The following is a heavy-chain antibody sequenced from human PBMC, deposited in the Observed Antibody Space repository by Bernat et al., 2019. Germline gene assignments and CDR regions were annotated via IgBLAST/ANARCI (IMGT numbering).Heavy chain of an antibody. CDR1: GFTFSSYA. Sequence: QVQLVESGGGVVQPGRSLRLSCAASGFTFSSYAMHWVRQAPGKGLEWVAVISYYGSNKYYAESVKGRVNITRDKSKNTLYLRMNSLGAEDTAVYYCASGTVMATFDYWGQGTLVTVSS. CDR3: ASGTVMATFDY. D-gene: IGHD5-24*01. CDR2: ISYYGSNK. V-gene: IGHV3-30-3*01. J-gene: IGHJ4*02.